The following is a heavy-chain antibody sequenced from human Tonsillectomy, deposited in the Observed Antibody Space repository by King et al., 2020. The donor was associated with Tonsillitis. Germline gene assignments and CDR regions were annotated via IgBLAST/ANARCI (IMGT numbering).Heavy chain of an antibody. CDR2: ISYDGSNK. CDR1: GFTFSSYA. J-gene: IGHJ4*02. Sequence: VQLVESGGGVVQPGRSLRLSCAASGFTFSSYAMHWVRQAPGKGLEWGAVISYDGSNKYYADSVKGRFTISRDNSKNTLYLQMNSLRAEDTAVYYCARAYYDFWSGYYLYDYWGQGTLVTVSS. V-gene: IGHV3-30-3*01. D-gene: IGHD3-3*01. CDR3: ARAYYDFWSGYYLYDY.